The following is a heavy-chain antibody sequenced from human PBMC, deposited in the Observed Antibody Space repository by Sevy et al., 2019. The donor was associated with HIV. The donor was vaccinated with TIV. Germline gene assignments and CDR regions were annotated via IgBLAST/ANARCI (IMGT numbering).Heavy chain of an antibody. Sequence: ASVKVSCNPSGYTFTAYQMHWVRQAPGQGLEWLGRISPKGGGTKYAQNFSGRITLTRDTSIVTFYMELSNLTPDDTAVYSCAMDLSGDKITFFDFWGQGTLVTVSS. J-gene: IGHJ4*02. CDR3: AMDLSGDKITFFDF. D-gene: IGHD5-12*01. V-gene: IGHV1-2*06. CDR2: ISPKGGGT. CDR1: GYTFTAYQ.